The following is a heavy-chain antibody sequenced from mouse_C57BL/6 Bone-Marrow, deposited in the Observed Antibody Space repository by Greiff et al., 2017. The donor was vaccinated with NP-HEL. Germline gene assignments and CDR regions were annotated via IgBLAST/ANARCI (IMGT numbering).Heavy chain of an antibody. J-gene: IGHJ2*02. CDR3: TTENLENYDY. V-gene: IGHV14-4*01. Sequence: VQLQQSGAELVRPGASVKLSCTASGFNIKDDYMHWVKQRPEQGLEWIGWIDPENGDTEYASKFQGKATITADTSSNTAYLQLSSLTSEDTAVYDCTTENLENYDYWGQGTSLTVSS. CDR1: GFNIKDDY. CDR2: IDPENGDT.